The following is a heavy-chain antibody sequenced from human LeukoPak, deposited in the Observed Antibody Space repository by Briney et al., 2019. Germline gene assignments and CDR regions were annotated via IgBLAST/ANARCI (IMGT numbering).Heavy chain of an antibody. J-gene: IGHJ6*02. CDR2: ISTSRSYI. CDR1: GFTFSNYR. CDR3: ARAWCSSTSCYNYYYYGMDV. D-gene: IGHD2-2*02. V-gene: IGHV3-21*01. Sequence: PGESLRLSCAASGFTFSNYRMNWVRQAPGKGLEWVSSISTSRSYINYADSVKGRFTISRDNAKNSLYLQMNSLRAEDTAVYYCARAWCSSTSCYNYYYYGMDVWGQGTTVTVSS.